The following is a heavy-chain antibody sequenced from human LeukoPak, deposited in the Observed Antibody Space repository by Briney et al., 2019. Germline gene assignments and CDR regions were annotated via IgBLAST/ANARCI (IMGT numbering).Heavy chain of an antibody. CDR2: IDTAGDT. J-gene: IGHJ3*02. Sequence: GGSLRLSCAASGFTFSSYDMHWVRQPTGKGLEWVSAIDTAGDTYYPDSMKGRFTISRDNSKNTLYLQMNSLRAEDTAVYYCANPEIVGATNRAFDIWGQGTMVTVSS. CDR3: ANPEIVGATNRAFDI. CDR1: GFTFSSYD. V-gene: IGHV3-13*01. D-gene: IGHD1-26*01.